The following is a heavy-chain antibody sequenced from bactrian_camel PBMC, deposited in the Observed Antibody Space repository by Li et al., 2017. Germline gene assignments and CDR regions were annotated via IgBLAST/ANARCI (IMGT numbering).Heavy chain of an antibody. J-gene: IGHJ4*01. CDR2: ITRIHGGT. D-gene: IGHD2*01. Sequence: ESGGGLVQAGGSLNLSCAATGKTNILNCMGWFRQAPGKERGGVAVITRIHGGTEYADSVKGRFIISRDVSKNTVYLQMGSPKPEDTAMYFCAAGPRCGYYYWWGQGTQVTVS. V-gene: IGHV3-3*01. CDR1: GKTNILNC. CDR3: AAGPRCGYYYW.